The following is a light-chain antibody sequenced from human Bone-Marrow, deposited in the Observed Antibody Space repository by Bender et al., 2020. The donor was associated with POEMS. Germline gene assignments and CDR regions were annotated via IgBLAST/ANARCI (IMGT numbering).Light chain of an antibody. J-gene: IGLJ3*02. V-gene: IGLV2-14*02. CDR2: DVG. CDR1: TSDIGSYNL. CDR3: SSYTTTSTWV. Sequence: QSALTQPASVSGSPGQSITISCATTTSDIGSYNLVSWYQQHPGKAPKLMIYDVGRRPSGVSNRFSGSKSANTASLTISGLQAEDEADYYCSSYTTTSTWVFGGGTKLTVL.